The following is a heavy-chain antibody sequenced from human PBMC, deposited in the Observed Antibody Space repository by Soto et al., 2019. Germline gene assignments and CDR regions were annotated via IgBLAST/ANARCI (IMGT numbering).Heavy chain of an antibody. J-gene: IGHJ6*02. CDR3: ASTAGAVPYYYDSSGPDYYYGMDG. Sequence: GGSLRLSCAASGFTFSSYSMNWVRQAPGKGLEWVSSISSSSSYIYYADSVKGRFTISRDNAKNSLYLQMNSLRAEDTAVYYCASTAGAVPYYYDSSGPDYYYGMDGCGQGTTVTVSS. V-gene: IGHV3-21*01. CDR2: ISSSSSYI. D-gene: IGHD3-22*01. CDR1: GFTFSSYS.